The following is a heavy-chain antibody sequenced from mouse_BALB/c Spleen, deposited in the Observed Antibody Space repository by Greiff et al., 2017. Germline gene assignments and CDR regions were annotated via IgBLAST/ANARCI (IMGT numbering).Heavy chain of an antibody. CDR2: ISSGSSTI. D-gene: IGHD2-3*01. CDR3: AREGWLLHYAMDY. V-gene: IGHV5-17*02. CDR1: GFTFSSFG. J-gene: IGHJ4*01. Sequence: EVQGVESGGGLVQPGGSRKLSCAASGFTFSSFGMHWVRQAPEKGLEWVAYISSGSSTIYYADTVKGRFTISRDNPKNTLFLQMTSLRSEDTAMYYCAREGWLLHYAMDYWGQGTSVTVSS.